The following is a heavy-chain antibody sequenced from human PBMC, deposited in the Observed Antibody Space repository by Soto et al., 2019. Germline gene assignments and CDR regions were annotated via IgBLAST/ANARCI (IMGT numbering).Heavy chain of an antibody. CDR1: GGSISSYY. V-gene: IGHV4-59*01. Sequence: TSETLSLTCTVSGGSISSYYWSWIRQPPGKRLEWIGYIYYSGSTNYNPSLKSRVTISVDTSKNQFSLKLSSVTAADTAVYYCARGDYCSSTSCYPRGWFDPWGQGTLVTVSS. CDR2: IYYSGST. J-gene: IGHJ5*02. CDR3: ARGDYCSSTSCYPRGWFDP. D-gene: IGHD2-2*01.